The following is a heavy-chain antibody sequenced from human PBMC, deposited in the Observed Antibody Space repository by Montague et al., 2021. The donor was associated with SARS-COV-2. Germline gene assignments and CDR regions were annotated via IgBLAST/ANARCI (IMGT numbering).Heavy chain of an antibody. J-gene: IGHJ4*02. CDR2: IYYSGTT. CDR3: ARGMIRGVTTPFDY. D-gene: IGHD3-10*01. Sequence: SETLSLTCSVSSGSIISSGYYWGWIRQPPGKGLEWIGNIYYSGTTYYNPSLKSRGTISVDTSKNHLSLRLSSVTAADTAVYFCARGMIRGVTTPFDYWGQGSQVTVSS. V-gene: IGHV4-39*02. CDR1: SGSIISSGYY.